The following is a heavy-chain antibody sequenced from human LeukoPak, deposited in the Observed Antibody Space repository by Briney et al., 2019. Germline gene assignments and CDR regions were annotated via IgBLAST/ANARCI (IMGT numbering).Heavy chain of an antibody. Sequence: SETLSLTCSVSGVSIRSTNYYWGWIRQPPGKGLEWIGTFDYRGTTYYNPSLKSRVSIFADTTKNDFSLKLTSVTATDTAVYFCVRRNSRGYDGGEYFDYWGQGSLVAVSS. D-gene: IGHD3-16*01. J-gene: IGHJ4*02. CDR1: GVSIRSTNYY. CDR3: VRRNSRGYDGGEYFDY. CDR2: FDYRGTT. V-gene: IGHV4-39*02.